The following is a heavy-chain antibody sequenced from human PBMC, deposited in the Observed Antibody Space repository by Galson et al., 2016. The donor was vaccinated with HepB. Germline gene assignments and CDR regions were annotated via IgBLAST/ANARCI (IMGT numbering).Heavy chain of an antibody. CDR1: GFSLSNTGMR. Sequence: PALVTPTQTLTLTCSFSGFSLSNTGMRVDWIRQSPGKAPEWLARIDWDDDKVYRASLEARLTISKDTSKDQVVLTMTNMDPADSGTHYGVRIGAAGLAFDIWGPGAKVTVSS. CDR2: IDWDDDK. CDR3: VRIGAAGLAFDI. V-gene: IGHV2-70*04. D-gene: IGHD6-13*01. J-gene: IGHJ3*02.